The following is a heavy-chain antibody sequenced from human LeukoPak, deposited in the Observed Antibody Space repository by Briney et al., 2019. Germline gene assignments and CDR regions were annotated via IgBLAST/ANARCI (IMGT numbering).Heavy chain of an antibody. D-gene: IGHD4-17*01. J-gene: IGHJ3*02. CDR1: GYTFTTYG. Sequence: ASVTVSCTASGYTFTTYGISWVRQAPGQGLEWMGWISAYNGNTNYAQKLQGIVTMTTDTSTSTAYMELRSLRSDDTAVYYCARADYGDYSSWAFDIWGQGTMVTVSS. V-gene: IGHV1-18*01. CDR3: ARADYGDYSSWAFDI. CDR2: ISAYNGNT.